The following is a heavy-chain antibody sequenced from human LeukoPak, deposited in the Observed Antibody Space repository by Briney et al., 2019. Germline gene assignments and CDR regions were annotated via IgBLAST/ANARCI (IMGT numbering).Heavy chain of an antibody. J-gene: IGHJ4*02. CDR2: IYYSGST. CDR1: GGSISSSSYY. V-gene: IGHV4-39*01. CDR3: ARSTVTTWVGDFDY. D-gene: IGHD4-17*01. Sequence: SETLSLTCTVSGGSISSSSYYWGWIRQPPGKGLEWIGSIYYSGSTYYNPSLQSRVTISVDTSKNQFSLKLSSVTAAGTAVYYCARSTVTTWVGDFDYWGQGTLVTVSS.